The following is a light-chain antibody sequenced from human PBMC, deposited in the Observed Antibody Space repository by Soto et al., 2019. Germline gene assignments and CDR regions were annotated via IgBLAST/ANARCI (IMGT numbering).Light chain of an antibody. CDR1: SSDVGGYKY. J-gene: IGLJ2*01. CDR3: SSYTSSTTTTVV. V-gene: IGLV2-14*01. Sequence: QSVLTQPASVSGSPGQSITISCTGISSDVGGYKYVSWYQQHPGKAPKLMIYEVSNRPSGVPNRFSASKSGNTASLTISGLQAEYESDYFCSSYTSSTTTTVVFGGGTKVTVL. CDR2: EVS.